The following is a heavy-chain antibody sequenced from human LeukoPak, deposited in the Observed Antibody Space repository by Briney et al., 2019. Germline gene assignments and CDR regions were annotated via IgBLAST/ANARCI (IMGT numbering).Heavy chain of an antibody. Sequence: SETLSLTCTISGGSISTYYWTWIRQPPGKGLEWIGYIYYAGNTIHNPSLNSRVTISVDTSKNQLSLKLTSLTAADTAVYYCARGASSSWTTTFDPWGQGTLVTVSS. D-gene: IGHD6-13*01. V-gene: IGHV4-59*01. CDR1: GGSISTYY. J-gene: IGHJ5*02. CDR3: ARGASSSWTTTFDP. CDR2: IYYAGNT.